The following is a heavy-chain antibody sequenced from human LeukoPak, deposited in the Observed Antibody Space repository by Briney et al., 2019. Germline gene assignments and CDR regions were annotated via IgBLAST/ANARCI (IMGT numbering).Heavy chain of an antibody. CDR1: GGSISSYY. V-gene: IGHV4-39*01. Sequence: TSETLSLTCTASGGSISSYYWGWIRQPPGKGLEWIGSIYYSGSTYYNPSLKSRVTISVDTSKNQFSLKLSSVTAADTAVYYCARRAYGDYGNWFDPWGQGTLVTVSS. CDR3: ARRAYGDYGNWFDP. D-gene: IGHD4-17*01. J-gene: IGHJ5*02. CDR2: IYYSGST.